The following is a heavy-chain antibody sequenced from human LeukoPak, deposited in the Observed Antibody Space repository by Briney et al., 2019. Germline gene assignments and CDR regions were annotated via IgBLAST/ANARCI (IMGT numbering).Heavy chain of an antibody. CDR3: SLGSYFDY. J-gene: IGHJ4*02. Sequence: GGSLRLSCVVSGFTFGSNWVTWVHQAPGKGLEWVANINQHGSEKHYVDSVRGRFTISRDNSKNSLYLQMNSLRAEDTALYYCSLGSYFDYWGQGTLVTVSS. CDR1: GFTFGSNW. CDR2: INQHGSEK. D-gene: IGHD3-10*01. V-gene: IGHV3-7*01.